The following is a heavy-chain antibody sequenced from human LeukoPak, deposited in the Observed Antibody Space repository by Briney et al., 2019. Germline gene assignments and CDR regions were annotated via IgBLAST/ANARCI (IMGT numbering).Heavy chain of an antibody. V-gene: IGHV3-9*01. Sequence: PGRSLRLSCAASGFTFDDYAMHWVRHAPGKGLEWVSGISWNSGSIGYADSVKGRFTISRDNAKNSLYLQMNSLRAEDTALYYCAKDMFPTDYGENYFDYWGQGTLVTVSS. CDR1: GFTFDDYA. CDR3: AKDMFPTDYGENYFDY. CDR2: ISWNSGSI. J-gene: IGHJ4*02. D-gene: IGHD4-17*01.